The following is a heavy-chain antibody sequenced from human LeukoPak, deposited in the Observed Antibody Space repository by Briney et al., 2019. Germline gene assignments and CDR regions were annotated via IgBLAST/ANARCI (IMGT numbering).Heavy chain of an antibody. CDR1: GFTFSSYE. Sequence: GVSLRLSCAASGFTFSSYEMNWVRQAPGKGLEWVSYISSNAGTIYNADSVKGRFNISRDNAKNSLYLQMNSLRAEDMAVYYCARGTGYSSKAFDIWGQGTMVTVSS. CDR2: ISSNAGTI. CDR3: ARGTGYSSKAFDI. J-gene: IGHJ3*02. V-gene: IGHV3-48*03. D-gene: IGHD6-13*01.